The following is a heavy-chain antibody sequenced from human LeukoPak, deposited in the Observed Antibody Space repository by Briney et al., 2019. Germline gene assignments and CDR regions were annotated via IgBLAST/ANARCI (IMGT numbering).Heavy chain of an antibody. Sequence: GGSLRLSCAASGFTFSSYGMSWVRQAPGKGLEWVSAISGSGGSTYYADSVKGRFTISRDNSKNTLYLQMNSLRAEDMALYYCAKDLWNYGVFDYWGQGALVTVSS. J-gene: IGHJ4*02. CDR1: GFTFSSYG. CDR3: AKDLWNYGVFDY. CDR2: ISGSGGST. D-gene: IGHD1-7*01. V-gene: IGHV3-23*01.